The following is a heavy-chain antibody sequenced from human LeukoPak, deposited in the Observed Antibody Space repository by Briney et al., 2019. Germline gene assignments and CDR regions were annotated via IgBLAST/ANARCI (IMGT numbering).Heavy chain of an antibody. CDR2: IYYSGST. V-gene: IGHV4-59*01. J-gene: IGHJ6*03. CDR1: GGSFSGYY. CDR3: ARGHREDYYYYYYMDV. D-gene: IGHD5-24*01. Sequence: PSETLSLTCAAYGGSFSGYYWSWIRQPPGKGLEWIGYIYYSGSTNYNPSLKSRVTISVDTSKNQFSLRLSSVTAADTAVYYCARGHREDYYYYYYMDVWGKGTTVTISS.